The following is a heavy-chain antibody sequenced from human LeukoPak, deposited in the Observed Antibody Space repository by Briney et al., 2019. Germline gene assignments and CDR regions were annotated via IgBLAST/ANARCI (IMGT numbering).Heavy chain of an antibody. J-gene: IGHJ1*01. Sequence: ASVKVSCKASGYTFTSYGISWVRQAPGQGLEWMGWISVYKGNTKYTQKLQGRVTMTTDTSTSTAYMELTSLRSDDTAVYYCARDYRAAAGVEYIQHWGQGTLVTVSS. CDR3: ARDYRAAAGVEYIQH. V-gene: IGHV1-18*01. D-gene: IGHD6-13*01. CDR1: GYTFTSYG. CDR2: ISVYKGNT.